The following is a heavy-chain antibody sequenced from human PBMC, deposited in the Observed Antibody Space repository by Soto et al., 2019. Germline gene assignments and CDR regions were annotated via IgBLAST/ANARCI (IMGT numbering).Heavy chain of an antibody. V-gene: IGHV6-1*01. J-gene: IGHJ6*03. CDR2: TYYRSKWYN. D-gene: IGHD1-7*01. CDR3: ARDISLYNWNYDYYYYYMDV. CDR1: GDSVSSNSAA. Sequence: PSQTLSLTCAISGDSVSSNSAAWNWIRQSPSRGLEWLGRTYYRSKWYNDYAVSVKSRITINPDTSKNQFSLQLNSVTPEDTAVYYCARDISLYNWNYDYYYYYMDVWGKGTTVTVSS.